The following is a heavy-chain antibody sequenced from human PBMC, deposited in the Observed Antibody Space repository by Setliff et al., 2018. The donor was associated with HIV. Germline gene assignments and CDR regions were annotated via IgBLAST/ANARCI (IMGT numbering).Heavy chain of an antibody. Sequence: SETLSLTCTVSGGSISSGSYYWNWIRQPAGKGLEWIGRIYTSGSTNYNPSLKSRVTISVDTSKNQFSLKLSSVTAADTAVYYCARGRHYSSSAPFAIDFWGQGMLVTVSS. CDR1: GGSISSGSYY. J-gene: IGHJ4*02. D-gene: IGHD6-6*01. CDR2: IYTSGST. CDR3: ARGRHYSSSAPFAIDF. V-gene: IGHV4-61*02.